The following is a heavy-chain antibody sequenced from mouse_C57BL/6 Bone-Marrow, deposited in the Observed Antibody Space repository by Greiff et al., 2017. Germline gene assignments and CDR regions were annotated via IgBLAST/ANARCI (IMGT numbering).Heavy chain of an antibody. J-gene: IGHJ4*01. CDR2: IDPSDSYT. CDR1: GYTFTSYW. Sequence: QVQLQQPGAELVRPGTSVKLSCKASGYTFTSYWMHWVKQRPGQGLEWLGVIDPSDSYTNYNQKFKGKATLTVDTSSSTAYMQLSSLTSEDSAVYYSARSRLYYAMDYWGQGTSVTVSS. V-gene: IGHV1-59*01. CDR3: ARSRLYYAMDY.